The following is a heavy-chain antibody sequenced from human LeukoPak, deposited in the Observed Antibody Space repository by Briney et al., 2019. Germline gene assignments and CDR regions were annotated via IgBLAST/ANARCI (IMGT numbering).Heavy chain of an antibody. Sequence: GESLKFSCRGSGYSFTTYWIGWVRQLPGKGLEWKGIIYPGDSDTRYRASFQGQVTMSADKSSNTSYRQWSSLKASDTAMYYCARRQGCSSTSCPPDSWGQGTLVTVSS. D-gene: IGHD2-2*01. CDR3: ARRQGCSSTSCPPDS. J-gene: IGHJ4*02. CDR1: GYSFTTYW. V-gene: IGHV5-51*01. CDR2: IYPGDSDT.